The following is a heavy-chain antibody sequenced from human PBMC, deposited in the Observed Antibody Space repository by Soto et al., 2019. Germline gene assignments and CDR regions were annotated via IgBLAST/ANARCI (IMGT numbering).Heavy chain of an antibody. CDR2: FSGGRDTT. V-gene: IGHV3-23*01. Sequence: GGSLRLSCVASGFTFSSYAMSWVRQAPGQRLEWVATFSGGRDTTWQADSVKGRFTASRDSSKNTLSLQMNSLRPEDTALYYCAKATSATCTGSICYSFDYWGQGTLVTVSS. CDR3: AKATSATCTGSICYSFDY. J-gene: IGHJ4*02. CDR1: GFTFSSYA. D-gene: IGHD2-21*01.